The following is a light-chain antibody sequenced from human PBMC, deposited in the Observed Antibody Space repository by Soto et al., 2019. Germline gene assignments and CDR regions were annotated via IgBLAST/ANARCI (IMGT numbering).Light chain of an antibody. CDR3: MEALQSPRT. V-gene: IGKV2-28*01. Sequence: VMTQSPLSLSVTPGEPASISCRSSQRLLHSNGHNYLDWYLQKPGQSPQLLIDLGSNRASVVHGRFSGCGWGTDSTLKISRVSSEDVGVYYCMEALQSPRTFSQGTKLEIK. CDR1: QRLLHSNGHNY. CDR2: LGS. J-gene: IGKJ2*01.